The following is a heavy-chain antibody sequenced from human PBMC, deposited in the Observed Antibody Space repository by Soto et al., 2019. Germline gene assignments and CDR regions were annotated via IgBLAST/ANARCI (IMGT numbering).Heavy chain of an antibody. Sequence: QVQLVESGGGVVQPGRSLRLSCAASGFTFSSHGMHWVRQAPGKGVEWVAVIWSDGGNKYYADSVKGRFTISRDNSKNTMYLQMNSLRAEDTAVFSCAKGVSEVAGSFDYWGKGTLVTVSS. D-gene: IGHD6-19*01. CDR3: AKGVSEVAGSFDY. CDR2: IWSDGGNK. CDR1: GFTFSSHG. V-gene: IGHV3-33*06. J-gene: IGHJ4*02.